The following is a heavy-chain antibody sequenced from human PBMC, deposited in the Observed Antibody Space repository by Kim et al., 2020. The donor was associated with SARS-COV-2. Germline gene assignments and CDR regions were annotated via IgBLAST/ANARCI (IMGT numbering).Heavy chain of an antibody. D-gene: IGHD6-25*01. CDR2: IRSSDSKR. V-gene: IGHV3-48*03. J-gene: IGHJ6*02. Sequence: GGSLRLSCAASGFSFRSFEMNWVRRAPGKGLEWVSKIRSSDSKRFYTDSVKGRFTISRDNVRNALFLQMDSLRAEDTAVYYCAAATPDTEYYGMDVWGQGTTVTVSS. CDR3: AAATPDTEYYGMDV. CDR1: GFSFRSFE.